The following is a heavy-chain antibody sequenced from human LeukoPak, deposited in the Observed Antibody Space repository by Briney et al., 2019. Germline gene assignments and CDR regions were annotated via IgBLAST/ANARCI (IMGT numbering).Heavy chain of an antibody. CDR1: GYTFTNYA. CDR3: ARGQAHYYGSGSYFLFDP. CDR2: IHPSTGNP. D-gene: IGHD3-10*01. J-gene: IGHJ5*02. Sequence: ASVKVSCKASGYTFTNYAMNWVRQAPGQGLEWMGWIHPSTGNPTYAQGFTGRFVFSLDTSVSTTYLQIRGLKAEDTAVYYCARGQAHYYGSGSYFLFDPWGQGTLVAVSS. V-gene: IGHV7-4-1*02.